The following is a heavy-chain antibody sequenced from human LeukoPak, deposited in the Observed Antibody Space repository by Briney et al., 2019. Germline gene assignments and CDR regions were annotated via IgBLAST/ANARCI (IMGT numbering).Heavy chain of an antibody. CDR1: GFTFSYFN. CDR3: AHLSRLGELHGS. CDR2: ISGSSSTI. Sequence: PGGSLRLSCAASGFTFSYFNMNWVRQAPGKGLEWVSYISGSSSTIYYADSVKGRFTVSRDNAKNSLSLQMNSLRAEDTAVYYCAHLSRLGELHGSWGQGTLVTVSS. J-gene: IGHJ5*02. D-gene: IGHD3-16*01. V-gene: IGHV3-48*01.